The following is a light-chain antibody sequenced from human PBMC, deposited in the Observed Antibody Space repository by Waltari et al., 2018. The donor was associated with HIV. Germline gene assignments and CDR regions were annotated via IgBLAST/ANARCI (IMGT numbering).Light chain of an antibody. CDR3: QQCKKLPLT. CDR1: QDIENY. Sequence: DIQISQSPSSLSASLGGRVTIACQASQDIENYLSWYQQKPGKSPKLLMYAASTLEIWVPSRFSGGGSGTDFNFTINNLQPDDFATYYCQQCKKLPLTFGGGTKVEIK. V-gene: IGKV1-33*01. CDR2: AAS. J-gene: IGKJ4*01.